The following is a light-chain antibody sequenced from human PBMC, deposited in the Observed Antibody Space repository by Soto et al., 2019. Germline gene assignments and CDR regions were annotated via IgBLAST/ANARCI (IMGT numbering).Light chain of an antibody. CDR3: QQYNTYSFT. V-gene: IGKV1-5*03. J-gene: IGKJ2*01. CDR2: RAS. Sequence: DIPMTQSPSTLSASLGDRVTITCRASRAISDWLAWYQQRPGKAPKLLIYRASRLESGVPSRFSGSGSGTEFTLTISGLKPDDFANYYCQQYNTYSFTFGQGTKLEI. CDR1: RAISDW.